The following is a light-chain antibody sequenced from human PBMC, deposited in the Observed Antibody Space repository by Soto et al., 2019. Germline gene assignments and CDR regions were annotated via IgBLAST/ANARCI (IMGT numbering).Light chain of an antibody. CDR2: ADS. J-gene: IGKJ2*01. Sequence: EIVMTQSPGTLSLSPGERATLSCRASQSVSNNYLAWYQQKPGQAPRLLIYADSNRATGIPARFSGSGSGTDFTLTISRLEPEDSAVYYCQQYGSSPPYTFGQGTKVDIK. CDR3: QQYGSSPPYT. V-gene: IGKV3-20*01. CDR1: QSVSNNY.